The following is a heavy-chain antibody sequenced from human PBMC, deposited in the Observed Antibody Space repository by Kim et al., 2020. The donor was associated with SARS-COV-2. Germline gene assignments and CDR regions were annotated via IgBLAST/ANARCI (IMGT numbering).Heavy chain of an antibody. J-gene: IGHJ4*02. CDR3: ARAGPRNYDSLDY. Sequence: YADSVQVRFTISRDNAKNTLYLQMNGQRAEDTAVYYCARAGPRNYDSLDYWGQGALVTVSS. V-gene: IGHV3-74*03. D-gene: IGHD3-22*01.